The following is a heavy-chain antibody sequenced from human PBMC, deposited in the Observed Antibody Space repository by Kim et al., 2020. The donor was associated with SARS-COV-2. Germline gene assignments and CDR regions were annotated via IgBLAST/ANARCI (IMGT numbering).Heavy chain of an antibody. CDR1: GGSISSGDYY. D-gene: IGHD1-26*01. J-gene: IGHJ4*02. V-gene: IGHV4-30-4*01. CDR3: ARWGRPSGSYLHKTGCFDY. Sequence: SETLSLTCTVSGGSISSGDYYWSWIRQPPGKGLEWIGYIYYSGSTYYNPSLKSRVTISVDTSKNQFSLKLSSVTAADTAVYYCARWGRPSGSYLHKTGCFDYWGQGTLVTVSS. CDR2: IYYSGST.